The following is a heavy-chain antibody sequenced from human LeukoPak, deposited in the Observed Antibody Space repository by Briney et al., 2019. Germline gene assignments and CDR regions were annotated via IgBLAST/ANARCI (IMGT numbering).Heavy chain of an antibody. CDR1: GFTFSDYY. CDR2: ISGSSHDI. CDR3: AKAAESYDSSGYQTPFDY. D-gene: IGHD3-22*01. Sequence: GGSLRLSCAASGFTFSDYYMNWIRQTPGKGLEWLSYISGSSHDINYAGSVEGRFTVSRDNTKRSLYLEMNSLRAEDTAVYYCAKAAESYDSSGYQTPFDYWGQGTLVTVSS. J-gene: IGHJ4*02. V-gene: IGHV3-11*05.